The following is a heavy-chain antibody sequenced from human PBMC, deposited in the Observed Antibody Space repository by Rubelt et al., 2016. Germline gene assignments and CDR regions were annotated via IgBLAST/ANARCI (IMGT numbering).Heavy chain of an antibody. CDR1: GYTFTGYY. J-gene: IGHJ4*02. CDR2: INPNSGGT. Sequence: QVQLVQSGAEVKKPGASVKVSCKASGYTFTGYYMHWVRQAPGHGLAWMGWINPNSGGTNYAQKFQGRVTMTRDTSSSTAYMELSRLRSDDTAVYYCARFAIGGHSSGYLFDYWGQGTLVTVSS. D-gene: IGHD3-22*01. V-gene: IGHV1-2*02. CDR3: ARFAIGGHSSGYLFDY.